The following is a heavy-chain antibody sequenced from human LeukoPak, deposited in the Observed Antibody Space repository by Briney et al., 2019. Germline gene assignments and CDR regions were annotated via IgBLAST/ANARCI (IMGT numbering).Heavy chain of an antibody. J-gene: IGHJ6*03. CDR1: GFTFSSYE. V-gene: IGHV3-48*03. CDR3: ARVYYYMDV. Sequence: GGSLRLSCAASGFTFSSYEMNWVRQAPGKGLEWVSYISSSGSTIYYADSVKGRFTNSRDNAKNSLYLQMNSLRAEDTAVYYCARVYYYMDVWGKGTTVTVSS. CDR2: ISSSGSTI.